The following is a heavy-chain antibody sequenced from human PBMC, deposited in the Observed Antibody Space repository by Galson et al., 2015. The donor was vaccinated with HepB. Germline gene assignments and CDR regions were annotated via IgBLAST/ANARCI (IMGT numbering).Heavy chain of an antibody. J-gene: IGHJ4*02. CDR2: INPSGGST. Sequence: SVKVSCKASGYTFTSYYMHWVRQAPGQGLEWMGIINPSGGSTSYAQKLQGRVTMTRDTSTSTVYMELSSLRSEDTAVYYCAREDPGNYGSGSQLGYWGQGTLVTVSS. CDR3: AREDPGNYGSGSQLGY. CDR1: GYTFTSYY. V-gene: IGHV1-46*04. D-gene: IGHD3-10*01.